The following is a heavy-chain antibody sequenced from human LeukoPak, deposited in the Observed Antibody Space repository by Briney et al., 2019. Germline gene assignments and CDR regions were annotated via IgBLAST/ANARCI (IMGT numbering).Heavy chain of an antibody. V-gene: IGHV1-46*01. D-gene: IGHD3-10*01. J-gene: IGHJ3*02. CDR2: INPSGGST. CDR1: GYTFTCYY. Sequence: ASVKVSCKASGYTFTCYYMHWVRQAPGQGLEWMGIINPSGGSTSYAQKFQGRVTMTRDTSTSTVYMELSSLRSEDTAVYYCARDPVLPNGESNLGAFDIWGQGTMVTVSS. CDR3: ARDPVLPNGESNLGAFDI.